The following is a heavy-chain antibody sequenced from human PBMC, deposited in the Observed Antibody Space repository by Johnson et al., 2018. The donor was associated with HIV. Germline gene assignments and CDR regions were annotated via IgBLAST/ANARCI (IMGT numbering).Heavy chain of an antibody. D-gene: IGHD1-26*01. CDR1: GFTFSSYA. CDR3: ARELWELNAFDI. J-gene: IGHJ3*02. CDR2: IWYDGTNR. V-gene: IGHV3-33*08. Sequence: QVQLVESGGGVVQPGRSLRLSCAASGFTFSSYAMHWVRQAPGKGLEWVAVIWYDGTNRYYGDSVKGRFTISRDNAKNSLYLQMNSLRAEDTALYYCARELWELNAFDIWGQGTLVTVSS.